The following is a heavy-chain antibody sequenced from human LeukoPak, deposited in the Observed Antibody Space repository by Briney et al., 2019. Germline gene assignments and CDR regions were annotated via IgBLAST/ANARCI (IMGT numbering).Heavy chain of an antibody. CDR3: AKDPLWVDSDADF. D-gene: IGHD5-18*01. Sequence: TGGSLRLSCAASGFTFSTYAMSWVRQAPGKGLEWVSAISGSGGSTYYADSVKGRFIISRDNSKNTLYLQMNSLRAEDTAVYYCAKDPLWVDSDADFWGQGTLVPVSS. J-gene: IGHJ4*02. CDR1: GFTFSTYA. CDR2: ISGSGGST. V-gene: IGHV3-23*01.